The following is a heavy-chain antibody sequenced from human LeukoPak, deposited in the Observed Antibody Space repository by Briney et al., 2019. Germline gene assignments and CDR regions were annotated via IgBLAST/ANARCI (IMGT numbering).Heavy chain of an antibody. Sequence: PGGSLRLSCAASGFTFSSYSMNWVRQAPGKGLEWVSAISGSGGSTYYADSVKGRFTISRDNSKNTLYLQMNSLRAEDTAVYYCAKDRFGSGSHPPQPNDYWGQGTLVTVSS. CDR3: AKDRFGSGSHPPQPNDY. J-gene: IGHJ4*02. V-gene: IGHV3-23*01. CDR2: ISGSGGST. D-gene: IGHD3-10*01. CDR1: GFTFSSYS.